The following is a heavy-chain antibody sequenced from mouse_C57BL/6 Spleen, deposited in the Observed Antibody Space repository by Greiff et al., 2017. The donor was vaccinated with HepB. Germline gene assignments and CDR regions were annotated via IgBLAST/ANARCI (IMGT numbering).Heavy chain of an antibody. CDR2: INPGSGGT. CDR1: GYAFTNYL. Sequence: QVHLKQSGAELVRPGTSVKVSCKASGYAFTNYLIEWVKQRPGQGLEWIGVINPGSGGTNYNEKFKGKATLHADKSSSTAYMQLSSLTSEDSAVYFCARSDGYYVGYYFDYWGQGTTLTVSS. J-gene: IGHJ2*01. CDR3: ARSDGYYVGYYFDY. V-gene: IGHV1-54*01. D-gene: IGHD2-3*01.